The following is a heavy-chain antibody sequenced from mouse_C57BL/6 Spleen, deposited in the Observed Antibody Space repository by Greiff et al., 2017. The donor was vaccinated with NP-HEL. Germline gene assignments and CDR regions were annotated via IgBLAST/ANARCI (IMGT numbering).Heavy chain of an antibody. D-gene: IGHD2-1*01. J-gene: IGHJ1*03. Sequence: QVQLQQSGPELVKPGASVKISCKASGYAFSSSWMNWVKQRPGKGLEWIGRIYPGGGDTNYNGKFKGKATLTADKSSSTAYMQLSSLTSEDSAVYFSARYYGNHWYFDVWGTGTTVTVSS. CDR1: GYAFSSSW. V-gene: IGHV1-82*01. CDR2: IYPGGGDT. CDR3: ARYYGNHWYFDV.